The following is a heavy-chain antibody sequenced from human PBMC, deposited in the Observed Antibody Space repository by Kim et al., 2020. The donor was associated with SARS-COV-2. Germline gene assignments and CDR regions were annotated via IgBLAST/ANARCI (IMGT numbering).Heavy chain of an antibody. V-gene: IGHV3-21*01. J-gene: IGHJ2*01. D-gene: IGHD4-17*01. Sequence: ADSVKGRFTISRDNAKNSLYLQMNSLRAEDTAVYYCARAPTVTSDWYFDLWGRGTLVTVSS. CDR3: ARAPTVTSDWYFDL.